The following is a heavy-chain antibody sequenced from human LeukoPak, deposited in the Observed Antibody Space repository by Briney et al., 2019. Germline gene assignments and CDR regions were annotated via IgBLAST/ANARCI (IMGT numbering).Heavy chain of an antibody. D-gene: IGHD2-2*01. CDR2: IIPIFGTA. CDR1: GYTFTSYG. Sequence: ASVEVSCKASGYTFTSYGISWVRQAPGQGLEWMGGIIPIFGTANYAQKFQGRVTITADESTSTAYMELSSLRSEDTAVYYCARVVPVGGYFDYWGQGTLVTVSS. CDR3: ARVVPVGGYFDY. V-gene: IGHV1-69*13. J-gene: IGHJ4*02.